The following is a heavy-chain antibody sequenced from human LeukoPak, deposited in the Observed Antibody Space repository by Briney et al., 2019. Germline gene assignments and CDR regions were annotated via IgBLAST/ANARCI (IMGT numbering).Heavy chain of an antibody. CDR3: AREYVGLYHGDPRYFDY. Sequence: KPSQTLSLTCSVSGDSIISGGYYWSWLRQHPGKGLEWIGYIFYSGGTHYNPSLKSRVTISVDTSKNQFSLKVNSVTAADTAVYYCAREYVGLYHGDPRYFDYWGQGTLVTVSS. CDR2: IFYSGGT. V-gene: IGHV4-31*02. CDR1: GDSIISGGYY. J-gene: IGHJ4*02. D-gene: IGHD4-17*01.